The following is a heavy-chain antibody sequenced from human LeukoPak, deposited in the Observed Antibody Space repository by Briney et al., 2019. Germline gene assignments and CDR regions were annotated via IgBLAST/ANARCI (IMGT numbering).Heavy chain of an antibody. D-gene: IGHD2-21*02. J-gene: IGHJ4*02. CDR1: GYTFTSYA. CDR3: ARAYCGGDCYSSYFDY. Sequence: ASVKVSCKASGYTFTSYAMHWVRQAPGQRLEWMGWINAGNGNTKYSLKFQGRVTITRDTSASTAYMELSSLRSEDTAVYYCARAYCGGDCYSSYFDYWGQGTLVTVSS. CDR2: INAGNGNT. V-gene: IGHV1-3*01.